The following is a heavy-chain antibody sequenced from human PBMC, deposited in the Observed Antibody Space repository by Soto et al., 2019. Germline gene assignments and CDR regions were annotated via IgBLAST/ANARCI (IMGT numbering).Heavy chain of an antibody. D-gene: IGHD1-1*01. CDR3: ARLRIGTNNYEWFEP. CDR1: AAGRNNGSYY. CDR2: IYVTGAV. V-gene: IGHV4-31*03. Sequence: SETLSLTCSVSAAGRNNGSYYWSWIRQDAGEGLEWIGHIYVTGAVDYNPSLRDRITISQYTSERRFSLNLRLVTAADTAVYYCARLRIGTNNYEWFEPWGQGTLVTVS. J-gene: IGHJ5*02.